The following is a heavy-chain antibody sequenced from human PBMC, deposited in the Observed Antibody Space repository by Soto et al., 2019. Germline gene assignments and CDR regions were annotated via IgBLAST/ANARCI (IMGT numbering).Heavy chain of an antibody. CDR1: GGTFSSYT. V-gene: IGHV1-69*02. D-gene: IGHD2-15*01. J-gene: IGHJ4*02. Sequence: ASVKVSCKASGGTFSSYTISWVRQAPGQGLEWMGRIIPILGIANYAQKFQGRVTITADKSTSTAYMELSSLRSEDTAVYYCAITSERYCSGGSCFDYWGQGTPVTVSS. CDR2: IIPILGIA. CDR3: AITSERYCSGGSCFDY.